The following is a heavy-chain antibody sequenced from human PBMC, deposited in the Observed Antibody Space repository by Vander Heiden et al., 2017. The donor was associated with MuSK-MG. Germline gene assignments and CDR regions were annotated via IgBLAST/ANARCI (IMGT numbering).Heavy chain of an antibody. CDR3: ARDPRYCSGGSCYGPHYYYYMDV. D-gene: IGHD2-15*01. V-gene: IGHV4-61*01. CDR2: IYYSGST. CDR1: GGSVSSGSYY. Sequence: QVQLQESGPGLVKPSETLSLTCTVSGGSVSSGSYYWSWIRLPPGKGLEWIGYIYYSGSTNYNPSLKSRVTISVDTSKNQFSLKLSSVTAADTAVYYCARDPRYCSGGSCYGPHYYYYMDVWGKGTTVTVSS. J-gene: IGHJ6*03.